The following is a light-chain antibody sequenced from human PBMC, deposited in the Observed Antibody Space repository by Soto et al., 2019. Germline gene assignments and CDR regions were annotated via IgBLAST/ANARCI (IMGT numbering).Light chain of an antibody. CDR3: QQYHTSSIT. Sequence: LYMTQSPSTLSASVGNRFTISCRASLGRNNDLAWYQQKPGKAPNLLIYDASTLKRGVPSRFSGTGSGTEFTLTISCLQPDDFASYYCQQYHTSSITVGQGTRLEI. CDR1: LGRNND. V-gene: IGKV1-5*01. CDR2: DAS. J-gene: IGKJ5*01.